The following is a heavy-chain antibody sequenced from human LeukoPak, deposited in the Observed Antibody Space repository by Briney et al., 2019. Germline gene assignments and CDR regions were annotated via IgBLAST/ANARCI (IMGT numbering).Heavy chain of an antibody. V-gene: IGHV4-4*02. J-gene: IGHJ6*03. CDR1: GGSISSSNW. D-gene: IGHD5-12*01. CDR2: IYHSGST. CDR3: ARGGRPPYYYMDV. Sequence: SGTLSLTCAVSGGSISSSNWWSWVRHPPGKGLEWIGEIYHSGSTNYNPSLKSRVTISVDKSKNQFSLKLSSVTAADTAVYYCARGGRPPYYYMDVWGKGTTVTVSS.